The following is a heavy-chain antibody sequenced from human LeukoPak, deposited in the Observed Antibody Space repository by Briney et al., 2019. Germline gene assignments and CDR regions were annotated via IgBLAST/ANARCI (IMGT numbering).Heavy chain of an antibody. D-gene: IGHD1-26*01. CDR1: GFTFSRNA. V-gene: IGHV3-23*01. CDR3: AKDSGSNLYYFDY. CDR2: ISSSGGYT. J-gene: IGHJ4*02. Sequence: GGSLRLSCAASGFTFSRNAMNWVRQAPGKGLKWVSAISSSGGYTYYADSVKGRFIISRDNSKDTLYLQMNSLRAEDTAVYYCAKDSGSNLYYFDYWGQGTLVTVSS.